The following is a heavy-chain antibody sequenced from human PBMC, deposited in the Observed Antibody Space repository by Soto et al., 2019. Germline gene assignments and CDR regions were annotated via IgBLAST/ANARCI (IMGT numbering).Heavy chain of an antibody. CDR3: ARRSKRAVTNFDY. Sequence: ASVKVSCKASGYTFTSYDINWVRQATGQGLEWMGWMNPNSGNTGYAQKFQGRVTMTRNTSISTAYMELSSLRSEDTAVYYCARRSKRAVTNFDYWGQGTLVTVSS. J-gene: IGHJ4*02. D-gene: IGHD4-17*01. CDR1: GYTFTSYD. V-gene: IGHV1-8*01. CDR2: MNPNSGNT.